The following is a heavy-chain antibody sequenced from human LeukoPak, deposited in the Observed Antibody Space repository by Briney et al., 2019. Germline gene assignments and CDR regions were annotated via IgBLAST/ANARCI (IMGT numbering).Heavy chain of an antibody. V-gene: IGHV4-34*01. CDR2: GSHNGGT. CDR1: GGSLNGHY. CDR3: AGSNYSSYQFDY. Sequence: SETLSLTCAVYGGSLNGHYWSWIRQPPGKGLEWIGEGSHNGGTKYNPSLKSRVTISADTSKNQFSLKLSSVTAADTAVYYCAGSNYSSYQFDYWGQGTLVTVSS. J-gene: IGHJ4*02. D-gene: IGHD6-6*01.